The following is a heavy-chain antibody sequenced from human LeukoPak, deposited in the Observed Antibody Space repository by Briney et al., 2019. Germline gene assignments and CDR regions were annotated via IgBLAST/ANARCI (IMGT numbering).Heavy chain of an antibody. J-gene: IGHJ4*02. D-gene: IGHD6-13*01. CDR1: GFTFGNYA. CDR2: VGDNTDT. Sequence: GGSLRLSCAASGFTFGNYAFSWVRRAPGRGLEWVSIVGDNTDTHYADSVKGRFTISRDNSNNALYLQMNSLRAEDTATYFCAKSSGKSFPSSRVFDFWGQGTLVTASS. V-gene: IGHV3-23*01. CDR3: AKSSGKSFPSSRVFDF.